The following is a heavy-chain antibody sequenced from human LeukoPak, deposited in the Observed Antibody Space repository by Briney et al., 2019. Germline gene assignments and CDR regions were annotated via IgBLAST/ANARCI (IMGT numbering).Heavy chain of an antibody. CDR2: ISAYNGNT. V-gene: IGHV1-18*01. D-gene: IGHD4-17*01. CDR1: GYTFTSYG. J-gene: IGHJ3*02. Sequence: ASVKVSCKASGYTFTSYGISWVRQAPGQGLEWMGWISAYNGNTNYAQKLQGRVTMTTDTSTSTAYMELRSLRSDDTAVYYCARDHDYGDYEGAFDIWGQGTMVTVSS. CDR3: ARDHDYGDYEGAFDI.